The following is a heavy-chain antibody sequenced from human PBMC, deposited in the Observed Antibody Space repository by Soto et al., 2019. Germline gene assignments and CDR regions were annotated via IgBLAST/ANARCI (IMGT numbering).Heavy chain of an antibody. J-gene: IGHJ6*02. CDR3: ARDPPETTDFGLDV. Sequence: GGSLRLSCAASGFTVSSSFMTWVRQAPGKGLEWISSIYTDGSTYYADSVRGRFTISRDDSKNTVYLQMNTLRADDTAVYYCARDPPETTDFGLDVWGQGTTVTVSS. V-gene: IGHV3-53*01. CDR2: IYTDGST. CDR1: GFTVSSSF. D-gene: IGHD1-1*01.